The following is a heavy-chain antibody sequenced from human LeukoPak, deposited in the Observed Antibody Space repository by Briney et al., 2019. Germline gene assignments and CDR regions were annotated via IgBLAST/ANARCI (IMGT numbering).Heavy chain of an antibody. D-gene: IGHD6-13*01. Sequence: SETLSLTCAVYGGSFSGYYWIWIRQPPGKGLEWIGEINHSGTTNYNPSLKSRVTISVDTSKNQFSLKLSSVTAADTAVYYCARKRIAAAGSYGMDVWGQGTTVTVSS. CDR3: ARKRIAAAGSYGMDV. V-gene: IGHV4-34*01. CDR1: GGSFSGYY. CDR2: INHSGTT. J-gene: IGHJ6*02.